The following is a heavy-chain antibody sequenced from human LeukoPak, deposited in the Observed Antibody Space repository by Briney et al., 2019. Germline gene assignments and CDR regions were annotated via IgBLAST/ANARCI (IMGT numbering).Heavy chain of an antibody. CDR2: INPTGGST. V-gene: IGHV1-46*01. Sequence: ASVKVSCKASGYSFTSYYMHWVRQAPGQGLEWMGMINPTGGSTDYAQKFQGRVTMTRDMSTSTVYMELSSLRSEDTVIHYCAKVPYSDYGSGRPPFMDVWGQGTTVAVSS. J-gene: IGHJ6*02. D-gene: IGHD3-10*01. CDR1: GYSFTSYY. CDR3: AKVPYSDYGSGRPPFMDV.